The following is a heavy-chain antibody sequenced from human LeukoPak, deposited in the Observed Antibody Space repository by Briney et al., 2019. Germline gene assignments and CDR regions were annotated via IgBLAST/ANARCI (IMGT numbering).Heavy chain of an antibody. D-gene: IGHD1-26*01. CDR3: AKGGRASGSYYYFDY. CDR1: GFTSSSYA. J-gene: IGHJ4*02. Sequence: GGSLRLSCAASGFTSSSYAMSWVRQAPGKGLEWVSAISGSGGSTYYADSVKGRFTISRDNSKNTLYLQMNSLRAEDTAVYYCAKGGRASGSYYYFDYWGQGTLVTVSS. CDR2: ISGSGGST. V-gene: IGHV3-23*01.